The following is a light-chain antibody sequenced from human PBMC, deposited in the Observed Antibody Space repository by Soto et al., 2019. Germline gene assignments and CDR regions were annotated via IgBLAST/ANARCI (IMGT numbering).Light chain of an antibody. J-gene: IGKJ5*01. CDR1: QSVSSY. Sequence: ETVLTQFPATLSLSPGERATLSCRASQSVSSYLAWYQQRPGQAPRLLIYDASNRATGIPARFSGSGSGTDFTLTISSLEPEDFAVYYCQHRSNWPITFGQGTRLEIK. V-gene: IGKV3-11*01. CDR2: DAS. CDR3: QHRSNWPIT.